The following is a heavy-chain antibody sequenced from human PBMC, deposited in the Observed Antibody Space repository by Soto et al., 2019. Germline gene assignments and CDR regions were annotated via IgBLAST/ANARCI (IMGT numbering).Heavy chain of an antibody. V-gene: IGHV3-48*02. CDR2: ISSSSSTI. Sequence: GGSLRLSCAASGFTFSSYSMNWVRQAPGKGLEWVSYISSSSSTIYYADSVKGRFTISRDNAKNSLYLQMNSLRDEDTAVYYCAKGVGPYYDFWSTDYWGHGTLVTVSS. J-gene: IGHJ4*01. D-gene: IGHD3-3*01. CDR1: GFTFSSYS. CDR3: AKGVGPYYDFWSTDY.